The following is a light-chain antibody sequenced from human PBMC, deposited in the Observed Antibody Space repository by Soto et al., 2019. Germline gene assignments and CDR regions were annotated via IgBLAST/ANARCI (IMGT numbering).Light chain of an antibody. CDR2: EVS. V-gene: IGLV2-14*02. Sequence: QSALTQPASVSGSPGQSITISCTGTSSDVGSYNYVSWYQQHPGKAPKFMIYEVSRRPSGVSNRFSGSKSGNTASLTVSGLQAEDEADYYCSSYTTSNTYVFGTGTKVTVL. CDR3: SSYTTSNTYV. J-gene: IGLJ1*01. CDR1: SSDVGSYNY.